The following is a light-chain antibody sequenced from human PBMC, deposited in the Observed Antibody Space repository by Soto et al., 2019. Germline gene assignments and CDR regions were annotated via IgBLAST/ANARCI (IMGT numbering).Light chain of an antibody. CDR3: QSYDSSLSAFYV. CDR2: GNS. Sequence: QSVLTQPPSVSGAPGQRVTISCTGSSSNIGAGYDVHWYQQLPGTAPKLLIYGNSNRPSGVPDRFSGSKSGTSASLAITGXXXXXEADYYCQSYDSSLSAFYVFGTGTKVTVL. CDR1: SSNIGAGYD. J-gene: IGLJ1*01. V-gene: IGLV1-40*01.